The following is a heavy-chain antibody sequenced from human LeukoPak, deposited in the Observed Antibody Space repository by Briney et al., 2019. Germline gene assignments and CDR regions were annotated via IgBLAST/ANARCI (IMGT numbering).Heavy chain of an antibody. V-gene: IGHV1-2*02. D-gene: IGHD2-2*01. CDR3: AIGRGSTSSNFDY. J-gene: IGHJ4*02. CDR2: INPNNGGT. CDR1: GYTFTGYY. Sequence: VASVKVSCKASGYTFTGYYMHWVRQAPGPGLEWMGWINPNNGGTNYAQKFQGRVTMTRDTSISTAYMELSRLTSDDTAVYYCAIGRGSTSSNFDYGGQGTLVTVS.